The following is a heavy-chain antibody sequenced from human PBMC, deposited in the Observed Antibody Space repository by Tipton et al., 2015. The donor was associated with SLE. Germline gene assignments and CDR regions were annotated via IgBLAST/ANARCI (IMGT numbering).Heavy chain of an antibody. CDR1: EGYISNAFY. V-gene: IGHV4-4*07. Sequence: TLSLTCTVSEGYISNAFYWSWIRRPAGKGLEWIGRIYTSGTTRYNPSLKSRVTMSVDTSKSQFSLRLASVTAADTAVYFCARQTTEAGVVGYFFDYWGQGSLVTVPS. CDR2: IYTSGTT. CDR3: ARQTTEAGVVGYFFDY. D-gene: IGHD6-19*01. J-gene: IGHJ4*02.